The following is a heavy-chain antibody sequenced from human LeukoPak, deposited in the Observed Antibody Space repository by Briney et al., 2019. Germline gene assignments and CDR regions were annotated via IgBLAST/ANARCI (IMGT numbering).Heavy chain of an antibody. V-gene: IGHV3-23*01. Sequence: GGSLRLSCAASGFTFSSYDLSWVRQAPGKGLECVSAIRRGVGSTYYADSVKGRFTISRDNSKNTLYLQMNSLRAEDTAVYYCAKERLTPAIVVVPAANDYWGQGTLVTVSS. D-gene: IGHD2-2*01. CDR3: AKERLTPAIVVVPAANDY. J-gene: IGHJ4*02. CDR2: IRRGVGST. CDR1: GFTFSSYD.